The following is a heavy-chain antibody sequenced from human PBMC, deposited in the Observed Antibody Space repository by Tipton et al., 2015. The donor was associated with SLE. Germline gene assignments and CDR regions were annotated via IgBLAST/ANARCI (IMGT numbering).Heavy chain of an antibody. Sequence: TLSLTCTVSGGSISSSYWSWIRQPPGKGLEWIGYVYYGGSTKYNPSLKSRITMSQDLSRNHLSLKLTSVTAADTAVYYCARDPYDSWSDYQATFDYWGQGTLVTVSP. D-gene: IGHD3-3*01. J-gene: IGHJ4*02. CDR3: ARDPYDSWSDYQATFDY. CDR1: GGSISSSY. CDR2: VYYGGST. V-gene: IGHV4-59*01.